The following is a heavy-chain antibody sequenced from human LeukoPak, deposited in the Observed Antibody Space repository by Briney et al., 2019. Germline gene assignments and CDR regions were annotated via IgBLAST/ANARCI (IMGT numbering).Heavy chain of an antibody. CDR2: INPIGGTT. J-gene: IGHJ2*01. CDR1: GYTFTSYY. D-gene: IGHD6-19*01. V-gene: IGHV1-46*01. Sequence: ASVKVSCKASGYTFTSYYIHWVRQAPGQGLEWMGIINPIGGTTDYPQKFQGRVTMTRDTSTSTAYMELSSLRSEDTAVYYCARVPKTAVAGGTPDWYFDLWGRGTLVTVSS. CDR3: ARVPKTAVAGGTPDWYFDL.